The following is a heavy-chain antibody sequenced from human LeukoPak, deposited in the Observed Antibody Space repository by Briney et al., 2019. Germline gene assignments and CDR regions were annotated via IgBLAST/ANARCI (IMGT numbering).Heavy chain of an antibody. CDR1: GFRFSSYE. CDR3: VRGDRYFFDY. CDR2: IGNTGRTI. D-gene: IGHD1-14*01. V-gene: IGHV3-48*03. J-gene: IGHJ4*02. Sequence: PGGSLRLSCGASGFRFSSYEMNWVRQAPGRGLEWVSYIGNTGRTIYYVDSVKGRFTVSRDNAKNSLYLQMNSLRAEDTAIYYCVRGDRYFFDYWGQGTLVTVSS.